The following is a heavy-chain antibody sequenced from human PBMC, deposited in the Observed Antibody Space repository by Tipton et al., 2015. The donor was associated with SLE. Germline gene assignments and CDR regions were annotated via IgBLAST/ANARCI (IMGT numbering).Heavy chain of an antibody. J-gene: IGHJ4*02. CDR2: INQDGSER. CDR3: ARDIVERTFGLGDY. CDR1: GFIFSSYG. D-gene: IGHD3-16*01. V-gene: IGHV3-7*01. Sequence: SLRLSCAASGFIFSSYGMHWVRQAPGKGLEWVANINQDGSERNYGDSVMGRFTISRDNAKNSLSLHMDTLTTEDTAVYYCARDIVERTFGLGDYWGQGTLVTVSS.